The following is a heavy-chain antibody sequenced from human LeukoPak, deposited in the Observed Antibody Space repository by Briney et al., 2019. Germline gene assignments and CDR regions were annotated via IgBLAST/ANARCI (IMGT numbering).Heavy chain of an antibody. V-gene: IGHV4-30-4*01. D-gene: IGHD4-23*01. J-gene: IGHJ4*02. CDR3: ARVGLDYGGTLGKYYFDY. CDR1: GGSISSGDYY. CDR2: IYYSGST. Sequence: PSETLSLTCTVSGGSISSGDYYWSWIRQPPGKGLEWIGYIYYSGSTYYNPSLKSRVTISVDTSKNQFSLKLSSVTAADTAVYYCARVGLDYGGTLGKYYFDYWGQGTLVTVSS.